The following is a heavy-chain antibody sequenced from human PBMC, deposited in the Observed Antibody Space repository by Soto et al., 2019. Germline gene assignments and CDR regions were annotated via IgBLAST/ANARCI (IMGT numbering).Heavy chain of an antibody. D-gene: IGHD5-12*01. CDR2: ISSSGNTV. J-gene: IGHJ4*02. Sequence: EVQLVESGGGLAQPGGSLRLSCAASGFTFSGYAMNWVRQAPGKGLEWVSYISSSGNTVYYADSVKGRFTISRDSAKNSLYLLMNGLRAEDTAVYYCSKGYGDYWGQGDLVTVSS. CDR3: SKGYGDY. CDR1: GFTFSGYA. V-gene: IGHV3-48*01.